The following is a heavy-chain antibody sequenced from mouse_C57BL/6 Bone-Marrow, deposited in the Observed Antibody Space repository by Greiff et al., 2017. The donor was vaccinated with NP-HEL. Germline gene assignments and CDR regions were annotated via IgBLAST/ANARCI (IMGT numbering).Heavy chain of an antibody. CDR3: ARFYYDFDY. V-gene: IGHV1-82*01. J-gene: IGHJ2*01. Sequence: VQGVESGPELVKPGASVKISCKASGYAFSSSWMNWVKQRPGKGLEWIGRIYPGDGDTNYNGKFKGKATLTADKSSSTAYMQLSSLTSEDSAVYFCARFYYDFDYWGQGTTLTVSS. D-gene: IGHD2-4*01. CDR1: GYAFSSSW. CDR2: IYPGDGDT.